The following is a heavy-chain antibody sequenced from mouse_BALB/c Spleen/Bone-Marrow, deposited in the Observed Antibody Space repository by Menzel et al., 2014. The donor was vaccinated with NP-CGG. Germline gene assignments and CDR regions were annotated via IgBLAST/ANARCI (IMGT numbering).Heavy chain of an antibody. Sequence: VNVVESGAELVRPGSSVKISCESSGYVFSTYWINWVKQRPGQGLEWIGQIYPGDGDTDYNGKFKDKATLTADKSSNTAYMQLSSLTSEDSAVYFCARGGISVDYWGQGTTLTVSS. J-gene: IGHJ2*01. CDR3: ARGGISVDY. CDR2: IYPGDGDT. CDR1: GYVFSTYW. V-gene: IGHV1-80*01.